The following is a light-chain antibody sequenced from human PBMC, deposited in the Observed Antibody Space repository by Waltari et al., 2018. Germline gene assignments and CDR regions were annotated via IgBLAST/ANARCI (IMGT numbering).Light chain of an antibody. J-gene: IGKJ2*01. V-gene: IGKV3-11*01. CDR1: QSVGSY. CDR2: DAS. Sequence: EIVLTQSPATLSLSPGDTATLSCRASQSVGSYLAWYQQKPGQPPRLLIYDASNRATGVPARFRASGSGTDFTLTISSLGAEDFAVYFCQQRSNWTPHTFGQGARLEIK. CDR3: QQRSNWTPHT.